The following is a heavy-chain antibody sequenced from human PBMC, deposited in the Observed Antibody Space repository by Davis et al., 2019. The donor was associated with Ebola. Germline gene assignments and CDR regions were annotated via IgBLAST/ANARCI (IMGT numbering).Heavy chain of an antibody. J-gene: IGHJ5*02. CDR3: ARGGIRMITFGGVIVENWFDP. CDR2: INPNSGGT. D-gene: IGHD3-16*02. Sequence: ASVKVSCKASGYTFIDYGIVWVRQAPGQGLEWMGWINPNSGGTNYAQKFQGRVTMTRDTSISTAYMELSRLRSEDTAVYYCARGGIRMITFGGVIVENWFDPWGQGTLVTVSS. CDR1: GYTFIDYG. V-gene: IGHV1-2*02.